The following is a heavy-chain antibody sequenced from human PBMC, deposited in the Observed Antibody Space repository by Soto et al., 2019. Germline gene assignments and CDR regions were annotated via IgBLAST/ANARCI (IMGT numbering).Heavy chain of an antibody. CDR3: ASLSGTTFAFAC. D-gene: IGHD1-7*01. CDR1: GGSIASPNW. CDR2: MYHSGST. J-gene: IGHJ2*01. V-gene: IGHV4-4*02. Sequence: PSETLSLTCGVSGGSIASPNWWSWVRQPPGKGLEWIGEMYHSGSTSYNPSLKSRLIISVDKSKNQLSLRLDSVNAADSAVYYCASLSGTTFAFACWGCGSPVTVS.